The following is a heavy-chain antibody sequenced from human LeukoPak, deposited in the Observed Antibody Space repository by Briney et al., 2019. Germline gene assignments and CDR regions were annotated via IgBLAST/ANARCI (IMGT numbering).Heavy chain of an antibody. CDR1: GFTFSSYW. V-gene: IGHV3-7*01. CDR3: ARQPYSNYYYYYYMDV. J-gene: IGHJ6*03. CDR2: IKEDGSEK. D-gene: IGHD2-21*01. Sequence: GGSLRLSCAASGFTFSSYWMNWVRQAPGKGLEWVANIKEDGSEKYYADSVKGRFTISRDNAKNSLYLQMNSLRAEDTAVYYCARQPYSNYYYYYYMDVWGKGTTVTVSS.